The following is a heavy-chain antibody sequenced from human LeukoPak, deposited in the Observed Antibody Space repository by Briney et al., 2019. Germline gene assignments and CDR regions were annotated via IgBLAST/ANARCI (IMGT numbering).Heavy chain of an antibody. V-gene: IGHV3-21*01. J-gene: IGHJ3*02. Sequence: GSLRLSCAASGFTFSSYSMNWVRQAPGKGLEWVSSISSSSSIIYYADSVKGRFTISRDNARNSLFLQMNSLRAEDTAVYYCARTLGLRRPDAFDIWGQGTMVTVSS. CDR2: ISSSSSII. D-gene: IGHD4-17*01. CDR1: GFTFSSYS. CDR3: ARTLGLRRPDAFDI.